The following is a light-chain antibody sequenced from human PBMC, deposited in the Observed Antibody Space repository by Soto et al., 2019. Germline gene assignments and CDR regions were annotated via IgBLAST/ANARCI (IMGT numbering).Light chain of an antibody. CDR2: AAS. J-gene: IGKJ2*01. Sequence: AIQMTQSPSSLSASVGDRVTITCRASQGISNDLAWYQQKPGKAPKLLIYAASSLQSGVPPRLSGSGSGTDFTLTISSLQPEDFAAYFCLQDYNFPYTFGQGTKLEIK. V-gene: IGKV1-6*01. CDR1: QGISND. CDR3: LQDYNFPYT.